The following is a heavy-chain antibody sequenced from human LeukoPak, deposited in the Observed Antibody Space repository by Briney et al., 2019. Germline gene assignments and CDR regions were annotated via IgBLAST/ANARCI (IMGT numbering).Heavy chain of an antibody. CDR3: ARLVHAGY. D-gene: IGHD3-10*01. CDR2: INHSGST. J-gene: IGHJ4*02. CDR1: GGSFSGYY. Sequence: SETPSLTCAVYGGSFSGYYWSWIRQPPGKGLEWIGEINHSGSTNYNPSLKSRVTISVDTSKNQFSLKLSSVTAADTAVYYCARLVHAGYWGQGTLVTVSS. V-gene: IGHV4-34*01.